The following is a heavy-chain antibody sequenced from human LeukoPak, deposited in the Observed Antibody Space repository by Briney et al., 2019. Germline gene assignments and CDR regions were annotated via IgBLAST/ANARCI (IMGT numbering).Heavy chain of an antibody. CDR2: IYSTGST. J-gene: IGHJ3*02. CDR3: ASHLGAQSLIAFDI. CDR1: GGSINRYY. D-gene: IGHD3-16*01. Sequence: PSETLSLTCTVSGGSINRYYWSWIRQPAGKGLEWIGRIYSTGSTNYNPSLKSRVTMSVDTSKNHFSLKLNSVTAADTAVYYCASHLGAQSLIAFDIWGQGTMVTVSS. V-gene: IGHV4-4*07.